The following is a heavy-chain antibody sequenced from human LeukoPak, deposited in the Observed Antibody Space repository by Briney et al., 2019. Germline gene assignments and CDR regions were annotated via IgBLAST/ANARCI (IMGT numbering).Heavy chain of an antibody. CDR3: ARRVLNSNAFDI. CDR1: GGSFSGYY. CDR2: INHSGST. D-gene: IGHD1-1*01. Sequence: PSETLSLTCAVYGGSFSGYYWSWIRQPPGKGLEWVGEINHSGSTNYNPSLKSRVTISVDTSKNQFSLKLISVTAADTAVYYCARRVLNSNAFDIWGQGTMVTVSS. V-gene: IGHV4-34*01. J-gene: IGHJ3*02.